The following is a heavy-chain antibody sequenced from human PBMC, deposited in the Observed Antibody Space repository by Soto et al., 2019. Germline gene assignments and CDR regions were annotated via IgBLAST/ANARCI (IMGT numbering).Heavy chain of an antibody. CDR1: GYTFTSYD. Sequence: ASVKVSCKASGYTFTSYDINWVRQATGQGLEWMGWMNPNSGNTGYAQKFQGRVTMTRNTSISTAYMELSSLRSEDTAVYYCARGSRLRGSGAGYYYYMDVWGKGTTVTVSS. J-gene: IGHJ6*03. CDR2: MNPNSGNT. CDR3: ARGSRLRGSGAGYYYYMDV. V-gene: IGHV1-8*01. D-gene: IGHD3-10*01.